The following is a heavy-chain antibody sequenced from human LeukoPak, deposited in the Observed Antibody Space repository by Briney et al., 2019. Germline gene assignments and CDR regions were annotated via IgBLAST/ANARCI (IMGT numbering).Heavy chain of an antibody. J-gene: IGHJ4*02. CDR3: AGNYYDSSGYLGLNGY. CDR2: IYYSGST. Sequence: SETLSLTCTVSGGSISSYYWSWIRQPPGKGLEWIGYIYYSGSTNYNPSLKSRVTISVDTSKNQFSLKLSSVTAADTAVYYCAGNYYDSSGYLGLNGYWGQGTLVTVSS. D-gene: IGHD3-22*01. CDR1: GGSISSYY. V-gene: IGHV4-59*01.